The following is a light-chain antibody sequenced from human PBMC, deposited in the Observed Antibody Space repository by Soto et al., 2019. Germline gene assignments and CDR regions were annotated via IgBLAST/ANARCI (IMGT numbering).Light chain of an antibody. CDR1: QSVSSN. CDR3: QQYNNWPKWT. J-gene: IGKJ1*01. Sequence: EIVMTQSPATLSVSPGERATLSCRASQSVSSNLAWYQQKPGQAPRLLIYGASTRATGIPARFSGSGSGTEFTLTISSLQSEDFAVYYCQQYNNWPKWTFGPGTKVEIK. CDR2: GAS. V-gene: IGKV3-15*01.